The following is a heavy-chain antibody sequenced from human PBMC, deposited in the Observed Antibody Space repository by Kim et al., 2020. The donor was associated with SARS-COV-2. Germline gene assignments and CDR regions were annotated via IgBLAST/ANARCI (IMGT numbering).Heavy chain of an antibody. CDR1: GYTFTGYY. CDR3: ARGMWDIVVVVAAKDAFDI. CDR2: INPNSGGT. V-gene: IGHV1-2*06. D-gene: IGHD2-15*01. Sequence: ASVKVSCKASGYTFTGYYMHWVRQAPGQVLEWMGRINPNSGGTNYAQKFQGRVTMTRDTSISTAYMELSRLRSDDTAVYYCARGMWDIVVVVAAKDAFDIWGQGTMVTVSS. J-gene: IGHJ3*02.